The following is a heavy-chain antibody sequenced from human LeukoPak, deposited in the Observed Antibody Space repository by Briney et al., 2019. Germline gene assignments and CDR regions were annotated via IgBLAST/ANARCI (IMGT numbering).Heavy chain of an antibody. CDR1: GFTIDDYW. V-gene: IGHV3-7*03. J-gene: IGHJ4*02. CDR3: ARVGVAGFDY. CDR2: IKEDVSDK. D-gene: IGHD3-3*01. Sequence: PGGSLRLSCAASGFTIDDYWMSWVRQAPGKGLEWVANIKEDVSDKYYVDSVEGRFTISRDNAKNSLYLQMSRLRAEDTAVYYCARVGVAGFDYWGQGILVTVSS.